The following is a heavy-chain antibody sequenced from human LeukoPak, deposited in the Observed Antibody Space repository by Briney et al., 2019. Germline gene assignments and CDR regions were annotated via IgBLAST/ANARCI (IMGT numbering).Heavy chain of an antibody. Sequence: GGSLRLSCAASGFTFDDYAMHWVRQAPGKGLEWVSGISWNSGSIGHADSVKGRFTISRDNAKNSLYLQMNSLRAEDTAVYYCARDPTVLLWFGELSAGPMDVWGQGTTVTVSS. CDR2: ISWNSGSI. CDR1: GFTFDDYA. V-gene: IGHV3-9*01. CDR3: ARDPTVLLWFGELSAGPMDV. D-gene: IGHD3-10*01. J-gene: IGHJ6*02.